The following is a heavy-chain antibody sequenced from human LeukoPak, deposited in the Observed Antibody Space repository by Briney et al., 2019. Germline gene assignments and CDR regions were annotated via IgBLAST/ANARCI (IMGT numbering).Heavy chain of an antibody. CDR2: ISGDGGST. CDR1: GFTFDDYA. V-gene: IGHV3-43*02. CDR3: AKDKLDGGNSAETTH. D-gene: IGHD4-23*01. Sequence: PRGSLRLSCAASGFTFDDYAMHWVRQAPGRGLEWVSLISGDGGSTYYADSVKGRFTISRDNSKNSLYLQMNSLRTEDTALYYCAKDKLDGGNSAETTHWGQGTLVTVSS. J-gene: IGHJ4*02.